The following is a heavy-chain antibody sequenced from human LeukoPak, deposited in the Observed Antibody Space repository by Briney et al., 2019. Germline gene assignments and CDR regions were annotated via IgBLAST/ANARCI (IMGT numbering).Heavy chain of an antibody. CDR3: ARGVEMLAGAFGY. Sequence: ASVKVSCKASGYTFTSYDINWVRQATGQGLEWMGWMNPNSGNTGYAQKLQGRVTMTRNTSISTAYMELSSLRSEDTAVYYCARGVEMLAGAFGYWGQGTLVTVSS. V-gene: IGHV1-8*01. D-gene: IGHD5-24*01. CDR1: GYTFTSYD. J-gene: IGHJ4*02. CDR2: MNPNSGNT.